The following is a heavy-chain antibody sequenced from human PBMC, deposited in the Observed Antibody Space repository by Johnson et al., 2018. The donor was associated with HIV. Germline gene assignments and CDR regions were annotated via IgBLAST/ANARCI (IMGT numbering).Heavy chain of an antibody. CDR1: GFIFSDAW. Sequence: VQLVESGGGLVQPGGSLRLSCVASGFIFSDAWVSWVRQAPGKGLEWVGRIKSKVDGGTTDYAAHVKGNFIMSRDDSKNTVYLQMNSLKSEDTAVYYCTTTKWRQLGAFDIWGQGTMVTVSS. D-gene: IGHD1-1*01. J-gene: IGHJ3*02. V-gene: IGHV3-15*01. CDR3: TTTKWRQLGAFDI. CDR2: IKSKVDGGTT.